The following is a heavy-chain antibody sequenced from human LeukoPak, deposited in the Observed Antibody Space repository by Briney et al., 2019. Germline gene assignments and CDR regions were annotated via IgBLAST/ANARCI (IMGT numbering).Heavy chain of an antibody. CDR2: INPSGGST. J-gene: IGHJ6*03. Sequence: ASVKVSCKASGYTFTSYYMHWVRQAPGQGLEWMGIINPSGGSTSYAQKFQGRVTMTRDTSTSTVYMELSSLRSEDTAVYYCARDFGLITMIGDYYYMDVWGKGTTVTVPS. V-gene: IGHV1-46*01. CDR3: ARDFGLITMIGDYYYMDV. CDR1: GYTFTSYY. D-gene: IGHD3-22*01.